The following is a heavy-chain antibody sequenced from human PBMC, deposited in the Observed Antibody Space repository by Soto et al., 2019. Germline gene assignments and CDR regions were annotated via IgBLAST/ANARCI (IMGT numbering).Heavy chain of an antibody. CDR2: ISSSGSPI. CDR1: GFTFSSYE. J-gene: IGHJ4*02. CDR3: GRGQYSSGGGYFDY. D-gene: IGHD6-19*01. V-gene: IGHV3-48*03. Sequence: EVQLVESGGGLVQPGGSLRLSCAASGFTFSSYEMNWVRQAPGKGLEWVSYISSSGSPIYYADSVKGRFTISRDNAKNSLDMQMNSLGAEDTAVYYCGRGQYSSGGGYFDYWGQETLVTVSS.